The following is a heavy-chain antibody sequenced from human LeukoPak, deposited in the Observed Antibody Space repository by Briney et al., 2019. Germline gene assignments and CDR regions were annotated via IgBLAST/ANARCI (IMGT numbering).Heavy chain of an antibody. CDR3: ARDRCGGDCYAFDI. CDR2: IWYDGSNK. CDR1: VFTFRSYG. D-gene: IGHD2-21*02. Sequence: GRSLRLSCAASVFTFRSYGKHWVRQAPGKGLEWVAVIWYDGSNKYYADSVKGRFTISRDNSKNTLYLQMSSLRAEDTAVYYCARDRCGGDCYAFDIWGQGTMVTVSS. V-gene: IGHV3-33*01. J-gene: IGHJ3*02.